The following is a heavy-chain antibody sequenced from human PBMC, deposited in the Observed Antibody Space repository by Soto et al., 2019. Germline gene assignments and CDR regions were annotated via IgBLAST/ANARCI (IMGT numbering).Heavy chain of an antibody. Sequence: KPSETLSLTCTVSGGSISSGDYYWSWIRQPPGKGLEWIGYIYYSGSTYYNPSLKSRVTISVDTSKNQFSLKLSSVTAADTAVYYCASFDYSNFNWFDPWGQGTLVTVSS. D-gene: IGHD4-4*01. CDR2: IYYSGST. J-gene: IGHJ5*02. CDR3: ASFDYSNFNWFDP. V-gene: IGHV4-30-4*01. CDR1: GGSISSGDYY.